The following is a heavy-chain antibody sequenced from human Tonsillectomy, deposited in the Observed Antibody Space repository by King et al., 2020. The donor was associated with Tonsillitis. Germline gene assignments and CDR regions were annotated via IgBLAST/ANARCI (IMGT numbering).Heavy chain of an antibody. D-gene: IGHD3-3*01. Sequence: VQLVESGGGLVLPGGSLRLSCAASKFTFSGYAMSWVRQAPGRGLEGVSPISGRGGITYYADSVEGRFTSSRTTSKNTLYLQMNSLRAEDTAGYYCAKCGVGFWSAIRGGDYFYFYMDVWGKGTAVTVSS. J-gene: IGHJ6*03. V-gene: IGHV3-23*04. CDR3: AKCGVGFWSAIRGGDYFYFYMDV. CDR2: ISGRGGIT. CDR1: KFTFSGYA.